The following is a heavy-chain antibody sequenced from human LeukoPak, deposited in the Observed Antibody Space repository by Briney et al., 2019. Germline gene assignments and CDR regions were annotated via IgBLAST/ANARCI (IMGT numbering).Heavy chain of an antibody. CDR3: ARDVVVIATHFDY. CDR1: GFIFDDYG. V-gene: IGHV3-20*04. D-gene: IGHD2-21*01. CDR2: TNWNGGST. J-gene: IGHJ4*02. Sequence: PGGSLRLSCAASGFIFDDYGMSWVRQAPGKGLEWVSGTNWNGGSTGYADSVKGRFTISRDNAKNSLYLQMNSLRAEDTALYYCARDVVVIATHFDYWGQGTLVTVSS.